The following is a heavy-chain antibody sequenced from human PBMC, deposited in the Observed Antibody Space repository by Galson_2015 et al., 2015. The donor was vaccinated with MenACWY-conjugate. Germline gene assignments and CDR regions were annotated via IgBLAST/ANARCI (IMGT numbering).Heavy chain of an antibody. D-gene: IGHD3-10*01. J-gene: IGHJ6*02. CDR3: ARERYYSSHRGYYGMDV. CDR2: TSYRSKWYN. Sequence: CAISGDSVSSHSAAWNWIRQSPSRGLEWLGRTSYRSKWYNDYAVSVKSRITINPDTSKNQFSLQLNSVTPEDTAVYYCARERYYSSHRGYYGMDVWGQGTTVTVSS. V-gene: IGHV6-1*01. CDR1: GDSVSSHSAA.